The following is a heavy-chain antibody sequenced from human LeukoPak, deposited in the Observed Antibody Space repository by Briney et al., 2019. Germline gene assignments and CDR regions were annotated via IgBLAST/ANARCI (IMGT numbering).Heavy chain of an antibody. CDR1: GDSISLSFYY. CDR3: ARDAPEDYFDY. CDR2: IYYSGST. J-gene: IGHJ4*02. V-gene: IGHV4-61*01. Sequence: TPSETLSLTCSVSGDSISLSFYYWSWIRQPPGKGLEWIGYIYYSGSTNYNPSLKSRVTISVDTSKNQFSLKLSSVTAADTAVYYCARDAPEDYFDYWGQGTLVTVSS.